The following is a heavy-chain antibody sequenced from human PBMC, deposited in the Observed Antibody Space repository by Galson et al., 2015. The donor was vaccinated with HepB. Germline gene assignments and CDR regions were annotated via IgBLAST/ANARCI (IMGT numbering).Heavy chain of an antibody. CDR3: ARVAGSSGGVAFDI. J-gene: IGHJ3*02. V-gene: IGHV3-21*01. CDR1: GFTFSSYS. D-gene: IGHD6-6*01. CDR2: ISSSSSYI. Sequence: SLRLSCAASGFTFSSYSMNWVRQAPGKGLEWVSSISSSSSYIYYADSVKGRFTISRDNAKNSLYPQMNSLRAEDTAVYYCARVAGSSGGVAFDIWGQGTMVTVSS.